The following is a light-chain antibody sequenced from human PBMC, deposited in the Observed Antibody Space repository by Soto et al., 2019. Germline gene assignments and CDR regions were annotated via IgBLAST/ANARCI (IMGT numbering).Light chain of an antibody. V-gene: IGLV2-8*01. J-gene: IGLJ1*01. CDR1: SSDVGGYNY. CDR2: EVS. Sequence: QSALTQPPSASGSPGQSVTISCTGTSSDVGGYNYVSWYQQHPGKAPKLMIYEVSKRPSGVPDRFSGSKSGNTASLTVSGLQAEDEADYYCSSYAGSNNSPNDVFGTGTKLTVL. CDR3: SSYAGSNNSPNDV.